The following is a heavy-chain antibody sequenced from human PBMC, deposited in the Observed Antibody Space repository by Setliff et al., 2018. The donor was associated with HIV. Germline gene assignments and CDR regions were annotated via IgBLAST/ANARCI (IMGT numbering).Heavy chain of an antibody. CDR2: INQSGIS. Sequence: PSETLSLTCAVYGGSFSDHYWTWIRQPPGKGLEWIGEINQSGISNFNPSLKSRVTMPIDTPKNQFSLKLSSVTAADTAVYFCARGGGFWSGQLDYWGQGTLVTVPQ. CDR3: ARGGGFWSGQLDY. D-gene: IGHD3-3*01. CDR1: GGSFSDHY. J-gene: IGHJ4*02. V-gene: IGHV4-34*01.